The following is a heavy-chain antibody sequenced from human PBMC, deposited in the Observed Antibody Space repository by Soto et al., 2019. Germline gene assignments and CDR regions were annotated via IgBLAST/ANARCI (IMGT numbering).Heavy chain of an antibody. CDR1: GFTFSSYS. V-gene: IGHV3-21*01. Sequence: EVQLVESGGGLVKPGGSLRLSCAASGFTFSSYSMNWVRQAPGKGLEWVSSISSSSSYIYYADSVKGRFTISRDNAKNSRYLQMNSLRAEDTAVYYCARDLGGSEEDYFDYWGQGTLVTVSS. J-gene: IGHJ4*02. CDR2: ISSSSSYI. CDR3: ARDLGGSEEDYFDY.